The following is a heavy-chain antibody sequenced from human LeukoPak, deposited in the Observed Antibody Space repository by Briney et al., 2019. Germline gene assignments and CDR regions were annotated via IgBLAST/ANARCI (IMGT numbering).Heavy chain of an antibody. CDR1: GGSFSGYY. D-gene: IGHD3-22*01. Sequence: SETLSLTCAVYGGSFSGYYWGWIHQPPGKGLEWIGEINHSGSTNYNPPLKRRATISVDTSKNQFSLKLSAVTAADTAVYYCASLSGVVVTVRDYWGQGTLVTVSS. CDR2: INHSGST. V-gene: IGHV4-34*01. CDR3: ASLSGVVVTVRDY. J-gene: IGHJ4*02.